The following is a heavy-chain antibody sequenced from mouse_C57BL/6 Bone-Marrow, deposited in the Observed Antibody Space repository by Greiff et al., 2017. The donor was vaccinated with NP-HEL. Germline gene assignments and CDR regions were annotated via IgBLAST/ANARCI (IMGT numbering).Heavy chain of an antibody. CDR1: GFSLTSYG. CDR3: ARNSNYTYYYAMDY. J-gene: IGHJ4*01. V-gene: IGHV2-2*01. Sequence: VKLVESGPGLVQPSQSLSITCTVSGFSLTSYGVHWVRQSPGKGLEWLGVIWSGGSTDYNAAFISRLSISKDNSKSQVFFKMNSLQADDTAIYYCARNSNYTYYYAMDYWGQGTSVTVSS. D-gene: IGHD2-5*01. CDR2: IWSGGST.